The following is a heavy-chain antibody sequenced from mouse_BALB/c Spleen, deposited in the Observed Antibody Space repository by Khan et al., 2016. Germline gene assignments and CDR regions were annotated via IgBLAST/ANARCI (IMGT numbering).Heavy chain of an antibody. Sequence: EVQLQESGPELMKPGASVKISCKASGYSFTSYYIHWVMQSHGKSLEWIGYIDPLSGGTTYNQKFKGKATLTVDKSSSTAYIPLSNLTSEDSAVYFCTRGGYVACCTYWGRGTLVTVSA. J-gene: IGHJ3*01. D-gene: IGHD2-2*01. CDR1: GYSFTSYY. V-gene: IGHV1S135*01. CDR2: IDPLSGGT. CDR3: TRGGYVACCTY.